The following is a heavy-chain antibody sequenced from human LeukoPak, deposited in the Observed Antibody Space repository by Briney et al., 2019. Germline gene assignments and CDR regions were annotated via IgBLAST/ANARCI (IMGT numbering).Heavy chain of an antibody. CDR1: GVTCRDDE. V-gene: IGHV3-48*03. J-gene: IGHJ4*02. D-gene: IGHD3-10*02. Sequence: QARGSLRLSCAASGVTCRDDERNGVCQAPGKGLGWVSCIINSGSATYYADSVRGGFPISRDNAKNSLFLQINTLTVEYTAVYYCARGALHVFDYCGQGTPFTVSS. CDR3: ARGALHVFDY. CDR2: IINSGSAT.